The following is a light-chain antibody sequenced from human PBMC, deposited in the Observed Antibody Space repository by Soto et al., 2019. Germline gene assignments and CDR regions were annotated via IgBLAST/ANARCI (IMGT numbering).Light chain of an antibody. Sequence: DIQMTQAPATLSASVVYRVTITFLASQSISSWLAWYQQKPGKAPKLLIYKASSLESGVPSRFSGSGSGTEFTLTISSLQSGDFAVYYCQQYNRWPFTFGPGTKVDIK. CDR1: QSISSW. CDR3: QQYNRWPFT. J-gene: IGKJ3*01. CDR2: KAS. V-gene: IGKV1-5*03.